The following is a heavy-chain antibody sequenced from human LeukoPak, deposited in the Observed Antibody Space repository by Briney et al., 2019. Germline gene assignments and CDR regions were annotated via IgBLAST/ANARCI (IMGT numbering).Heavy chain of an antibody. CDR1: GFTFSSYT. CDR2: MSYDGSDN. Sequence: GRSLRLSCAASGFTFSSYTMHWVRQAPGKGLEWVAVMSYDGSDNYYADSVKGRFTISRDNSRTTVYLQMNSLRAEDTAVYYCARGGYYDYVWGSYEVAFDIWGQGTLVTVSS. CDR3: ARGGYYDYVWGSYEVAFDI. J-gene: IGHJ4*02. V-gene: IGHV3-30*07. D-gene: IGHD3-16*01.